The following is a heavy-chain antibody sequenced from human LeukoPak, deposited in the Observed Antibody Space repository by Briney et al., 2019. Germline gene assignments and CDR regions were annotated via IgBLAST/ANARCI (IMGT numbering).Heavy chain of an antibody. CDR2: ISGGAGT. CDR1: RFTFSSYA. J-gene: IGHJ5*02. V-gene: IGHV3-23*01. Sequence: GGSLRLSCAASRFTFSSYAMSWVRQAPGKGLEWVSAISGGAGTYYADSVKGRFTISRDNSKNTLYLQMYSLRAEDTAVYYCAKSLSMVALQNWFDPWGQGTLVTVSS. D-gene: IGHD4/OR15-4a*01. CDR3: AKSLSMVALQNWFDP.